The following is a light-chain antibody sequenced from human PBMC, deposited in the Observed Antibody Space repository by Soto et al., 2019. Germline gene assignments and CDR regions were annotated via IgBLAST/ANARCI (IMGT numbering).Light chain of an antibody. CDR3: GTWDSSLSAYV. J-gene: IGLJ1*01. Sequence: QSVLTQPPSVSAAPVHKVTISCSGSSSNIGNNYVSWYQQLPGTAPKLLIYENNKRPSGIPDRFSGSKSGTSATLGITGLQTGDEADYYCGTWDSSLSAYVFGTGTKVTV. V-gene: IGLV1-51*02. CDR1: SSNIGNNY. CDR2: ENN.